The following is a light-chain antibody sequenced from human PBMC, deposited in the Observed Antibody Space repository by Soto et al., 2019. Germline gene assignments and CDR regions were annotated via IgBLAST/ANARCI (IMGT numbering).Light chain of an antibody. J-gene: IGLJ1*01. V-gene: IGLV2-14*01. Sequence: QSVLTQPASVSGSPGQSITISCTGTSSDIGGYDYVSWYQQHPGKVPKLMIYEVSYRPSGVSSRFSGSKSGNTASLTISGLQAEDDADYYCSSYTSSNTLEVFGVGTKVTVL. CDR3: SSYTSSNTLEV. CDR1: SSDIGGYDY. CDR2: EVS.